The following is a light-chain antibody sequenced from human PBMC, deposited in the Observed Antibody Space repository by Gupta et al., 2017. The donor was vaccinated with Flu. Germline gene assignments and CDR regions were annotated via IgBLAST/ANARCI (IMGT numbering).Light chain of an antibody. CDR3: QQYYTTPIT. Sequence: DIVMTQSQDSLGVSLGERVSINCKSSQSVFSSSHDMNSLAWYQKKPAQPPKLLIYWATVRKSGVPARFSGSGSWTDFTLTIGSLQAEDVAVYYCQQYYTTPITFGRGTRLEIK. CDR1: QSVFSSSHDMNS. CDR2: WAT. V-gene: IGKV4-1*01. J-gene: IGKJ5*01.